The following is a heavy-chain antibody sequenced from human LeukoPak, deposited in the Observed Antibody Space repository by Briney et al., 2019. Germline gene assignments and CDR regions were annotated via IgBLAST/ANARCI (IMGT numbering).Heavy chain of an antibody. D-gene: IGHD1/OR15-1a*01. CDR2: ISGSGAAT. CDR1: GFTFSSYA. Sequence: GGSLRLSCATSGFTFSSYAMSWVRQAPGKGLEWVSAISGSGAATYYADSVKVRFTISRDISKNTLYLQMNSLRAEDTAIYYCAKTGNNNEGSFDFWGQGTLVTVSS. V-gene: IGHV3-23*01. CDR3: AKTGNNNEGSFDF. J-gene: IGHJ4*02.